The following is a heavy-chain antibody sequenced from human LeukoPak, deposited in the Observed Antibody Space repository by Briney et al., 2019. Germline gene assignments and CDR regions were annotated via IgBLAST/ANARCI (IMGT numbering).Heavy chain of an antibody. Sequence: ASVKVSCKASGYTFTGYYMHWVRQAPGQGLEWMGRINPNSGGTNYAQKFQGRVTMTRDTSISTAYMELSRLRSDDTAVHYCARSVWFGEVDAFDIWGQGTMVTVSS. V-gene: IGHV1-2*06. CDR2: INPNSGGT. D-gene: IGHD3-10*01. J-gene: IGHJ3*02. CDR1: GYTFTGYY. CDR3: ARSVWFGEVDAFDI.